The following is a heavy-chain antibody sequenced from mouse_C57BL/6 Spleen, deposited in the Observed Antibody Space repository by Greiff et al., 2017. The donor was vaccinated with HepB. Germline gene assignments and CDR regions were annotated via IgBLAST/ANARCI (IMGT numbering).Heavy chain of an antibody. Sequence: EVKLVESGGGLVQPGGSLSLSCAASGFTFTDYYMSWVRQPPGKALEWLGFIRNKANGYTTEYSASVKGRFTISRDNSQSILYLQMNALRAEDSATYYCARGWSYFDYWGQGTTLTVSS. CDR1: GFTFTDYY. CDR2: IRNKANGYTT. V-gene: IGHV7-3*01. J-gene: IGHJ2*01. CDR3: ARGWSYFDY.